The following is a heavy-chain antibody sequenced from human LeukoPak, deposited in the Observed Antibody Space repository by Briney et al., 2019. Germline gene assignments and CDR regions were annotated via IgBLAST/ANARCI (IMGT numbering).Heavy chain of an antibody. CDR3: ARGLNWDTY. CDR2: IKPDGSEI. D-gene: IGHD1/OR15-1a*01. J-gene: IGHJ4*02. Sequence: GGSLRLSCVASGFTFRSYWMTWVRPAPGKGLEWVANIKPDGSEIYYEDSVKDRFIISRDNAENSLFLQMNNLRAEDTAVYYCARGLNWDTYWGQGTLVSVSS. V-gene: IGHV3-7*01. CDR1: GFTFRSYW.